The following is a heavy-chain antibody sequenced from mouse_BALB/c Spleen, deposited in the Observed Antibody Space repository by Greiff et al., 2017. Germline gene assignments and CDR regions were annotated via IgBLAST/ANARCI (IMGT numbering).Heavy chain of an antibody. Sequence: VQLQQSGPGLVQPSQSLSITCTVSGFSLTSYGVHWVRQSPGKGLEWLGVIWSGGSTDYNAAFISRLSISKDNSKSQVFFKMNSLQADDTAIYYCARNWGYGNFFDYWGQGTTLTVSS. J-gene: IGHJ2*01. V-gene: IGHV2-4-1*01. CDR3: ARNWGYGNFFDY. CDR1: GFSLTSYG. CDR2: IWSGGST. D-gene: IGHD2-1*01.